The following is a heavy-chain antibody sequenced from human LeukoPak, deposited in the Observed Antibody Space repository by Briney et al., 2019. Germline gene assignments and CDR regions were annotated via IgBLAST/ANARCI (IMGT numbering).Heavy chain of an antibody. J-gene: IGHJ4*02. CDR2: ISGSGGST. CDR1: VFTFSSYA. Sequence: GGSLRLSCAASVFTFSSYAMSWVRQAPGKGLEWVSTISGSGGSTYYADSVKGRFTISRDNSKNTLYLQMNSLRAEDTAVYYCARRASYDGTIFYFDYWGLGTLVTVSS. D-gene: IGHD3-22*01. CDR3: ARRASYDGTIFYFDY. V-gene: IGHV3-23*01.